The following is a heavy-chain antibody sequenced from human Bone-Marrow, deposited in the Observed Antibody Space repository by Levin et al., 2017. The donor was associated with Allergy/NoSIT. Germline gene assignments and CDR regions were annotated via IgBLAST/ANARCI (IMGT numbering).Heavy chain of an antibody. CDR3: ATLPPPEDFVVLDC. J-gene: IGHJ4*02. CDR2: INSDGSKT. Sequence: GESLKISCAASGLTFRSHWMHWVRQAPGKGPVWISRINSDGSKTFYADSVKGRFTMSRDNARNTVFLEMNSVRVDDTAVYYCATLPPPEDFVVLDCWGRGTLVTVSS. D-gene: IGHD3-16*02. V-gene: IGHV3-74*01. CDR1: GLTFRSHW.